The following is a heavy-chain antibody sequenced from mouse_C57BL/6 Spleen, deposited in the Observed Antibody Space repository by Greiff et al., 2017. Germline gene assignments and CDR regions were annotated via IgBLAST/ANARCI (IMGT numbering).Heavy chain of an antibody. V-gene: IGHV1-69*01. J-gene: IGHJ2*01. CDR1: GYTFTSYW. CDR2: IDPSDSYT. CDR3: ASKDY. Sequence: VKLMESGAELVMPGASVKLSCKASGYTFTSYWMHWVKQRPGQGLEWIGEIDPSDSYTNYNQKFKGKSTLTVDKSSSTAYMQLSSLTSEDSAVYYCASKDYWGQGTTLTVSS.